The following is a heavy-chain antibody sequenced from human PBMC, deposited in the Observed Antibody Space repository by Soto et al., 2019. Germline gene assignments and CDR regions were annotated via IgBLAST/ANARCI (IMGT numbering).Heavy chain of an antibody. V-gene: IGHV3-30*04. J-gene: IGHJ4*02. Sequence: GGSLRLSCAASGFTFSSYAMHWVRQAPGKGLEWVAVISYDGSNKYYADSVKGRFTISRDNSKNTLYLQMNSLRAEDTAVYYCARDGETARFDWLLYYFAYWGQGTLVTVSS. CDR3: ARDGETARFDWLLYYFAY. D-gene: IGHD3-9*01. CDR1: GFTFSSYA. CDR2: ISYDGSNK.